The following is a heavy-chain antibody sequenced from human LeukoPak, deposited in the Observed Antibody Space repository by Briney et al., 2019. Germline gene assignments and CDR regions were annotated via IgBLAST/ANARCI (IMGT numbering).Heavy chain of an antibody. CDR2: IKSKTDDGTT. V-gene: IGHV3-15*01. CDR1: GFTFSNAW. J-gene: IGHJ4*02. CDR3: TTRQWLIRAYFY. D-gene: IGHD6-19*01. Sequence: PGGSLRLSCAASGFTFSNAWMSWVRQAPGKGLEWVGRIKSKTDDGTTDYAAPVKGRFTISRDDSKNTLYLQMNSLKTEDTTVYYCTTRQWLIRAYFYWGQGTLVTVSS.